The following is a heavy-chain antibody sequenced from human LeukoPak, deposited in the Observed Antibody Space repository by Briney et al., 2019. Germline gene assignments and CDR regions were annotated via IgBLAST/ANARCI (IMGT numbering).Heavy chain of an antibody. CDR2: ISSSGSTI. CDR3: ARVLSGRGSLYDYYYYMDV. J-gene: IGHJ6*03. Sequence: GGSLRLSCAASGFTFSSYEMNWVRQAPGKGLEWVSYISSSGSTIYYTDSVKGRFTISRDNAKNSLYLQMNSLRAEDTAVYYCARVLSGRGSLYDYYYYMDVWGKGTTVTISS. D-gene: IGHD3-10*01. V-gene: IGHV3-48*03. CDR1: GFTFSSYE.